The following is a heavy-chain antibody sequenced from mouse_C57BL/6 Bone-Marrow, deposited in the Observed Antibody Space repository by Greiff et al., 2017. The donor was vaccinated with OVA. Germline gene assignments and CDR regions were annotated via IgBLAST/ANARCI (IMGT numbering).Heavy chain of an antibody. CDR3: AKYMRAWFAY. Sequence: VKLVESGAELARPGASVKMSCKASGYTFTSYTMHWVKQRPGQGLEWIGYINPSSGYTKYNQKFKDKATLTADKSSSTAYMQLSSLTSEDSAVYYCAKYMRAWFAYWGQGTLVTVSA. D-gene: IGHD1-3*01. CDR2: INPSSGYT. V-gene: IGHV1-4*01. CDR1: GYTFTSYT. J-gene: IGHJ3*01.